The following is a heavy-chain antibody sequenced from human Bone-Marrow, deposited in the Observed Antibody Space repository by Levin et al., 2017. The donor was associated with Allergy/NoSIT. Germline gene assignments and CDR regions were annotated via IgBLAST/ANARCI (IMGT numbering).Heavy chain of an antibody. CDR3: AKEFGGSGWYSVDH. V-gene: IGHV3-23*01. D-gene: IGHD6-19*01. J-gene: IGHJ4*02. CDR2: INTAGHT. CDR1: GFTFSNFA. Sequence: GESLKISCTASGFTFSNFAVTWVRQAPGKGLEWVSAINTAGHTYYAGSVQGRFTISRDNFQNTVYLQMSSLRAEDTAVYYCAKEFGGSGWYSVDHWGQGTLVTVSS.